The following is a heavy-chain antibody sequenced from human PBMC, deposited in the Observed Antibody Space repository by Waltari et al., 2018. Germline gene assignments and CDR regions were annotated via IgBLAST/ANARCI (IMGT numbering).Heavy chain of an antibody. CDR2: MNPKSGDT. CDR1: RYNLTTHD. Sequence: QVQLVQSGPEVKKPGASVKISCQASRYNLTTHDINWVCQARGQGLEGVGRTRGKGLDWMGWMNPKSGDTVYAPSFQGRVTMTGDTSIDTAYMELTSLRSEDTAVYYCARAGDYGDYTYYYYGMDVWGQGTTVTVSS. J-gene: IGHJ6*02. D-gene: IGHD4-17*01. CDR3: ARAGDYGDYTYYYYGMDV. V-gene: IGHV1-8*02.